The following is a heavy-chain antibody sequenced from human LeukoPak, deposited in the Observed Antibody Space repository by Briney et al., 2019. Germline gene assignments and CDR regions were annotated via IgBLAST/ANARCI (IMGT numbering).Heavy chain of an antibody. CDR1: GFTFSNYG. D-gene: IGHD1-26*01. J-gene: IGHJ3*02. CDR3: AKKTIVGATVDAFDI. Sequence: GGSLRLSCAASGFTFSNYGMHWVRQAPGRGLEWVASIRYDGFNKYYADSLKGRFTISRDNSKNTLYLQMNSLRAEDTAVYYCAKKTIVGATVDAFDIWGQGTMVIVSS. V-gene: IGHV3-30*02. CDR2: IRYDGFNK.